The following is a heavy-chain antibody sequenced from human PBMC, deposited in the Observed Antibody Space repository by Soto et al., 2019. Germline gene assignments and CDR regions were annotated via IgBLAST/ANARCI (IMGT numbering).Heavy chain of an antibody. CDR1: GDSVSSNSAA. V-gene: IGHV6-1*01. J-gene: IGHJ4*02. CDR2: TYYRSKWYN. CDR3: ARDLFVGPIAVAGYYFDY. Sequence: SQTLSLTCAISGDSVSSNSAAWNWIRQSPSRGLEWLGRTYYRSKWYNDYAVSVKSRITINPDTSKNQFSLQLNSVTPEDTAVYYCARDLFVGPIAVAGYYFDYWGQGTLVTVSS. D-gene: IGHD6-19*01.